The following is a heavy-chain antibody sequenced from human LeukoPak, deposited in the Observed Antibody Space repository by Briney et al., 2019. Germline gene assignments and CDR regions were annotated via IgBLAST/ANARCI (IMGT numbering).Heavy chain of an antibody. CDR2: ISGSGGST. D-gene: IGHD3-10*01. J-gene: IGHJ4*02. CDR3: NEGKYFDT. CDR1: GFTFCGYA. V-gene: IGHV3-23*01. Sequence: GGYLRLYCAASGFTFCGYAMSWVRQAPGKGLEWFSAISGSGGSTYYADSVRGPFTISRDNSKNTLYLKTRSFRAEEKAVYYCNEGKYFDTGGKETLVPVSS.